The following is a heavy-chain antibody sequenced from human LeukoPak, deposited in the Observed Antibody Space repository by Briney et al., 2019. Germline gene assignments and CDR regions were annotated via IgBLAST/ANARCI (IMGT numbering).Heavy chain of an antibody. CDR3: ARGGARGVPYFDY. D-gene: IGHD6-6*01. CDR2: IYYSGST. Sequence: SETLSLTCTVSGGSISSYYWSWIRQPPGKGLEWIGYIYYSGSTNYNPSLKSRVTISVDTSKNQFSLKLSSVTAADTAVYYCARGGARGVPYFDYWGQGTLVTVSS. V-gene: IGHV4-59*01. CDR1: GGSISSYY. J-gene: IGHJ4*02.